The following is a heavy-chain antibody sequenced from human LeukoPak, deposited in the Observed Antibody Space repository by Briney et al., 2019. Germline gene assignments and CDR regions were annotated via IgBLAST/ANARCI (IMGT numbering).Heavy chain of an antibody. D-gene: IGHD2-15*01. Sequence: VASVKVSCKASGYIFTAYYMHWVRQAPGQGLEWMGWIDTDSGDTEYAQNFQGRVTITRDSSTGTAYMELSSLISDDTAIYYCASEAFCVGSSCYLHGVASWGPGTLVTVSS. V-gene: IGHV1-2*02. J-gene: IGHJ4*02. CDR2: IDTDSGDT. CDR3: ASEAFCVGSSCYLHGVAS. CDR1: GYIFTAYY.